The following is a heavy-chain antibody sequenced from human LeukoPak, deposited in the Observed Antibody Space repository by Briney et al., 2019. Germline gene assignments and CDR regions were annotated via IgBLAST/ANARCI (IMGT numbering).Heavy chain of an antibody. CDR3: ATGHSYGYDY. D-gene: IGHD5-18*01. Sequence: GGSLRLSCAASGLTFSDFWMHWVRQPPGKGLVWVALVKGDGRTTIYADSVKGRFTISRDNARNTLYLQMNSLRADDSGVYYCATGHSYGYDYWGQGVLVTVSS. J-gene: IGHJ4*02. CDR2: VKGDGRTT. CDR1: GLTFSDFW. V-gene: IGHV3-74*01.